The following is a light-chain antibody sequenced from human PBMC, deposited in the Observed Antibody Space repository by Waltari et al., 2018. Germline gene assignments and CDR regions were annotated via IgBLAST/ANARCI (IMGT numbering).Light chain of an antibody. V-gene: IGKV2-29*02. J-gene: IGKJ4*01. CDR1: ESLLFSNGKTY. CDR3: MQGIHLPLT. Sequence: DIVMTQTPLSLSVTPGQPVSIPCKSSESLLFSNGKTYMYWFLQRPGQSPQLLIYEVSSRLSGVPDRFSGSGSGTDFTLKISRVEAEDVGIYYCMQGIHLPLTFGGGTKVEIK. CDR2: EVS.